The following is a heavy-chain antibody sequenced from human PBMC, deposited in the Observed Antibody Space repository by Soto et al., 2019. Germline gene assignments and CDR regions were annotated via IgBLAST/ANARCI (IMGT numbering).Heavy chain of an antibody. J-gene: IGHJ4*02. CDR2: IKEDGSEK. Sequence: GGSLRLSCAASGFTFSSYCMSWVRQAPGKGLEWVANIKEDGSEKYYVDSVKGRFTISRDNAKNSLYLQMNSLRAEDTAVYYCARDLRGYSYGPTDYWGQGTLVTVSS. D-gene: IGHD5-18*01. V-gene: IGHV3-7*01. CDR1: GFTFSSYC. CDR3: ARDLRGYSYGPTDY.